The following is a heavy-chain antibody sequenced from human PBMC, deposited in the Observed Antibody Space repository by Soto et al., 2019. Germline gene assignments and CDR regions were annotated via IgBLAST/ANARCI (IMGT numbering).Heavy chain of an antibody. CDR3: ARAYYYGSGSYYNLEYYYGMDV. J-gene: IGHJ6*02. D-gene: IGHD3-10*01. Sequence: SVKVSCKASGGTLSSYAISWVRQAPGQGLEWMGGIIPILGTANYAQKFQGRVTITADESTSTAYMELSSLRSEDTAVYYCARAYYYGSGSYYNLEYYYGMDVWGQGTTVTVSS. CDR1: GGTLSSYA. CDR2: IIPILGTA. V-gene: IGHV1-69*13.